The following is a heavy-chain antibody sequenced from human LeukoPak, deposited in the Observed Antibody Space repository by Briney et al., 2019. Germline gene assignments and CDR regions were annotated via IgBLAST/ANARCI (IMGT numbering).Heavy chain of an antibody. CDR2: INPNSGGT. D-gene: IGHD3-9*01. V-gene: IGHV1-2*02. J-gene: IGHJ4*02. Sequence: ASVKVSCKASGYTFTGYYMHWVRQAPGQGLEWMGWINPNSGGTNYAQKFQGRVTMTRDTSISTAYMELSRLRSDDTAVYYCARGRLLRYFDYYFDYWGQGTLVTVSS. CDR3: ARGRLLRYFDYYFDY. CDR1: GYTFTGYY.